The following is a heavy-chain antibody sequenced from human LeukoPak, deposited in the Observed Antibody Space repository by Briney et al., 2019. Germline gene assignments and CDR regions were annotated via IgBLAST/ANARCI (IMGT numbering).Heavy chain of an antibody. J-gene: IGHJ4*02. CDR3: VRACGGDCYLADY. CDR2: ISSSSSYI. CDR1: GFTFSSYS. Sequence: GGSLRLSCAASGFTFSSYSMSWVRQAPGKGLEWVSSISSSSSYIYYADSVKSRFTISRDYAKNSLYLQMNSLRAEDTAVYYCVRACGGDCYLADYWGQGTLVTVSS. D-gene: IGHD2-21*02. V-gene: IGHV3-21*01.